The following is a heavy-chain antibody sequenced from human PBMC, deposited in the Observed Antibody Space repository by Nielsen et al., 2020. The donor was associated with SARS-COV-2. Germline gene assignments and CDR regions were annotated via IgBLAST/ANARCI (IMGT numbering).Heavy chain of an antibody. CDR2: TSYDGNT. CDR3: ARGAAWFDP. Sequence: SETLSLTCTVPGDSITSGGSHWSWIRHHPSRGLEWLGFTSYDGNTYSNPSLESRLIISVDTSENQFSLRLNSVTAADTAIYFCARGAAWFDPWGQGTRVTVSS. D-gene: IGHD2-15*01. J-gene: IGHJ5*02. V-gene: IGHV4-31*03. CDR1: GDSITSGGSH.